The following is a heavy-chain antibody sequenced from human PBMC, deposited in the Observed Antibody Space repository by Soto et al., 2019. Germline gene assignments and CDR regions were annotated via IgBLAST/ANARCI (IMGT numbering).Heavy chain of an antibody. CDR2: MNPNSGNS. V-gene: IGHV1-8*01. CDR3: ARAQRVAVAGTYYYYYYMDV. Sequence: GASVKVSCKASGYTFTSYDINWVRQATGQGLEWMGWMNPNSGNSGYAQKFQGRVTMTRNTSISTAYMELSSLRSEDTAVYYCARAQRVAVAGTYYYYYYMDVWGKGTTVTVPS. J-gene: IGHJ6*03. CDR1: GYTFTSYD. D-gene: IGHD6-19*01.